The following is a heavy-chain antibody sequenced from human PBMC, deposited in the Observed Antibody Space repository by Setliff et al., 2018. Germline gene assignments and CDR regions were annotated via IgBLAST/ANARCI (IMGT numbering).Heavy chain of an antibody. D-gene: IGHD2-21*02. CDR3: AGAGGNSDYLDY. V-gene: IGHV3-73*01. CDR2: IRRNADNRAP. Sequence: GGSLRLSCAASGFTFSGSAVHWVRQASGKGLEWVGRIRRNADNRAPIYAASVKGRFTIARDDSKNTAYLQMNSLKIEDTAGYYCAGAGGNSDYLDYWGQGTLVTVAS. CDR1: GFTFSGSA. J-gene: IGHJ4*02.